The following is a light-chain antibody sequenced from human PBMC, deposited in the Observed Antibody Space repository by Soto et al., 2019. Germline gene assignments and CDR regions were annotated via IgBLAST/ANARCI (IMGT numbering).Light chain of an antibody. CDR2: STS. CDR1: SSNIGSNT. J-gene: IGLJ1*01. Sequence: QSVLTQPPSASGTPGQIVAISCSGSSSNIGSNTVTWYQQLPGTAPKLLINSTSQRSSGVPGRFSGSKSGASASLSISGLQSEDEADYYCAAWDDRLDVYVFGTGTKVTVL. CDR3: AAWDDRLDVYV. V-gene: IGLV1-44*01.